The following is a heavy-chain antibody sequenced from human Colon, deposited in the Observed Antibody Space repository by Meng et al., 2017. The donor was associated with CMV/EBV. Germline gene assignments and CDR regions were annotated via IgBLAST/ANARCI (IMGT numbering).Heavy chain of an antibody. CDR1: GFTFTSNS. J-gene: IGHJ4*02. Sequence: GGSLRLSCAASGFTFTSNSMSWVRQAPGKGLEWVSGINGVGDTTYYADSVQGRFTISRDNSNNTLYLRMIDLIAEDTAMYYCAKDRAYCGSFSCSPNYFDGWGQANVVTVSS. V-gene: IGHV3-23*01. D-gene: IGHD2-21*01. CDR3: AKDRAYCGSFSCSPNYFDG. CDR2: INGVGDTT.